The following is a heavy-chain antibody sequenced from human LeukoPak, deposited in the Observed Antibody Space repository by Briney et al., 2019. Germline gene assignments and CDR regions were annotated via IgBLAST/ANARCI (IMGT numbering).Heavy chain of an antibody. V-gene: IGHV1-18*01. CDR2: ISAYNGNT. CDR3: ARDLGIVVVVSFDY. J-gene: IGHJ4*02. D-gene: IGHD2-15*01. Sequence: ASVKVSCKASGYTFTSYGISWVRQAPGQGVEWMGWISAYNGNTNYAQKLQGRVTMTTDTSTSTAYMELRSLRSDDTAAYYCARDLGIVVVVSFDYWGQGTLVTVSS. CDR1: GYTFTSYG.